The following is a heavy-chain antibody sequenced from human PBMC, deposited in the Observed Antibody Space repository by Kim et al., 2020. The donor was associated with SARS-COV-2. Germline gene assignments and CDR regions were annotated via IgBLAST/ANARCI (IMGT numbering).Heavy chain of an antibody. CDR3: AKVLQHDGFY. J-gene: IGHJ4*02. V-gene: IGHV3-23*01. Sequence: STYYADSVKGRFTISRDNSKNTLYLQMNSLRAEDTAVYYCAKVLQHDGFYWGQGTLVTVSS. D-gene: IGHD6-13*01. CDR2: ST.